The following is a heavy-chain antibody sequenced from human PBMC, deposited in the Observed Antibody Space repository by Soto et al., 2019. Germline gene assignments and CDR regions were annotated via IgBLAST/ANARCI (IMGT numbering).Heavy chain of an antibody. CDR1: GFSLSNARMG. V-gene: IGHV2-26*01. J-gene: IGHJ2*01. CDR3: ARIRLDDILTGYYPQSYWYFDL. D-gene: IGHD3-9*01. Sequence: QVTLKESGPVLVKPTETLTLTCTVSGFSLSNARMGVSWIRQPPGKALEWLAHIFSNDEKSYSTSLKSRLTITKDTSKSQMLLTMPNMDTVDTARYYCARIRLDDILTGYYPQSYWYFDLWGRGTLVTASS. CDR2: IFSNDEK.